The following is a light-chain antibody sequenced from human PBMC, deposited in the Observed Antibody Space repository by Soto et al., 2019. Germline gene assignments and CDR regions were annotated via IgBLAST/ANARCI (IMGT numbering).Light chain of an antibody. J-gene: IGKJ1*01. Sequence: VMTQTAESVAVALGERATINCKSSPSVLYSSNDRNYLAWYQQKPGQPPRLLIYWASTRESGVPDRFSGSGSGTDFTLTISSLQAEDVAVYYCQQYYSTPWTFGQGTKVDIK. CDR1: PSVLYSSNDRNY. CDR3: QQYYSTPWT. V-gene: IGKV4-1*01. CDR2: WAS.